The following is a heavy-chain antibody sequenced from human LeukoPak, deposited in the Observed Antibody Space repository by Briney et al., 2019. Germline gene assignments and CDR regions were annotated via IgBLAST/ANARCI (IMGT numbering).Heavy chain of an antibody. CDR3: AKDLDYYDSSGYSFDY. CDR2: ISGSGGST. V-gene: IGHV3-23*01. CDR1: GFTFSSYA. J-gene: IGHJ4*02. D-gene: IGHD3-22*01. Sequence: GGSLRLSCAASGFTFSSYAMSWVRQAPGKGLEWVSAISGSGGSTYYANSVKGRFTISRDNSKNTLYLQMNSLRAEDTAVYYCAKDLDYYDSSGYSFDYWGQGTLDTVSS.